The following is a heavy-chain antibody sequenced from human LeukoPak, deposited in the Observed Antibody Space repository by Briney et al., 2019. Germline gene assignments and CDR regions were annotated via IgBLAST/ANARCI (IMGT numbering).Heavy chain of an antibody. CDR3: ARQGYDFWSGYYWFDP. Sequence: SETLSLTCTVSGGSITSSSCYWGWIRQPPGKGLEWIGSIYYSGSTYYNPSLKSRVTISVDTSKNQFSLKLSSVTAADTAVYYCARQGYDFWSGYYWFDPWGQGTLVTVSS. D-gene: IGHD3-3*01. CDR1: GGSITSSSCY. CDR2: IYYSGST. J-gene: IGHJ5*02. V-gene: IGHV4-39*01.